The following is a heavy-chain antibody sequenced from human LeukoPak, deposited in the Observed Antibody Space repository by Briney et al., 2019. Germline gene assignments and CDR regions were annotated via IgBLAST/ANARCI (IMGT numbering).Heavy chain of an antibody. J-gene: IGHJ4*02. CDR1: GYTFTSYY. CDR3: ARESPDLVYSCNY. CDR2: INPNSGGT. V-gene: IGHV1-2*02. D-gene: IGHD4-11*01. Sequence: GASVKVSCKASGYTFTSYYMHWVRQAPGQGLEWMGWINPNSGGTNYAQKFQGRVTMTRDTSISTAYMELSRLRSDDTAVYYCARESPDLVYSCNYWGQGTLVTVSS.